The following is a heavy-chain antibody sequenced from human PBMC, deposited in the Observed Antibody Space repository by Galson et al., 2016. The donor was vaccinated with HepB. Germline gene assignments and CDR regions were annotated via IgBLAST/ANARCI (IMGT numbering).Heavy chain of an antibody. Sequence: SLRLSCAASGFTFSSHAITWVRQAPGMGLEWVSAVSGNGGSSNYAESVKGRFTVSRDNSKNTVYLQMNTVRAEDTAVYLCAREGNYYGSGGYRDGLEFWGQGTMVTVSS. J-gene: IGHJ3*01. CDR2: VSGNGGSS. D-gene: IGHD3-10*01. CDR1: GFTFSSHA. CDR3: AREGNYYGSGGYRDGLEF. V-gene: IGHV3-23*01.